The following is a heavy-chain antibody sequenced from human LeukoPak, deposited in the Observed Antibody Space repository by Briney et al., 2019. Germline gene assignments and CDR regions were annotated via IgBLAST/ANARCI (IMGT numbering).Heavy chain of an antibody. D-gene: IGHD6-13*01. J-gene: IGHJ4*02. V-gene: IGHV4-59*01. CDR2: IYYTGSA. CDR1: GGSINSDY. Sequence: SETLSLTCTVSGGSINSDYWSWIRQPPGKGLEWIGYIYYTGSANYKPSLKSRFTISVDTSKNQFSLKVSSVTAADTAVYYCARVHGSTWYAFDYWGQGTLVTVSS. CDR3: ARVHGSTWYAFDY.